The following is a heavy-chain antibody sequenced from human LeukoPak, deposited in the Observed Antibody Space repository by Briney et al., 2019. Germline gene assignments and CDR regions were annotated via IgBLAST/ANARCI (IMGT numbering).Heavy chain of an antibody. D-gene: IGHD5-24*01. J-gene: IGHJ5*02. CDR1: GFTFSSYS. CDR2: ISSSSSYT. V-gene: IGHV3-21*01. CDR3: ARDIAQVLVRDGYNL. Sequence: SGGSLRLSCAASGFTFSSYSMNWVRQAPGKGLEWVSSISSSSSYTYYADSVKGRFTISRDNAKNSLYLQMNSLRAEDTAVYYCARDIAQVLVRDGYNLWGQGTLVTVSS.